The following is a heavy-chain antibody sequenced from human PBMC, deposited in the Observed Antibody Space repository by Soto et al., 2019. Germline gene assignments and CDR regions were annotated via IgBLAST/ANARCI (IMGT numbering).Heavy chain of an antibody. CDR3: ARVLRFLEWPSRSYYYYNMDV. Sequence: ASVKVSCKASGYTFTSYGISWVRQAPGQGLEWMGWISAYNGNTDYAQKLQGRVTMTTDTSTSTAYMELRSLRSDDTAVYYCARVLRFLEWPSRSYYYYNMDVWGKGTTVTAP. J-gene: IGHJ6*03. CDR1: GYTFTSYG. D-gene: IGHD3-3*01. V-gene: IGHV1-18*01. CDR2: ISAYNGNT.